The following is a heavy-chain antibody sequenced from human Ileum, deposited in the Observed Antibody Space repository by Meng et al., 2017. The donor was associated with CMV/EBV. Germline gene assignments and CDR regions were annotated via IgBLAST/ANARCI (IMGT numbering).Heavy chain of an antibody. CDR3: ARDPLGYCSTTSCAHGWFDP. CDR2: INPNSGGT. CDR1: GYSFTGYH. V-gene: IGHV1-2*02. D-gene: IGHD2-2*01. Sequence: ASVKVSCKASGYSFTGYHMHWVRQAPGQGLEWMGWINPNSGGTNYAQKFQGRVTMTRDTSISTAYMELSRLRSDDTAVYYCARDPLGYCSTTSCAHGWFDPWGQGNRVNVGS. J-gene: IGHJ5*02.